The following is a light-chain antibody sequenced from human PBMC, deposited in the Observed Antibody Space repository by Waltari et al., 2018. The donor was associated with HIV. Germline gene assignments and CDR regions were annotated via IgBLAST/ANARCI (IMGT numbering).Light chain of an antibody. CDR3: QQRSNWPRFT. V-gene: IGKV3-11*01. CDR1: QSVSNN. J-gene: IGKJ2*01. Sequence: EIVLTQSPATLSFSPGERATLSCRASQSVSNNFAWYQQRPGQAPRLLIYDASNSATGIPARFSGSGSGTDFTLTISSLEPEDFVVYYCQQRSNWPRFTFGQGTRLEI. CDR2: DAS.